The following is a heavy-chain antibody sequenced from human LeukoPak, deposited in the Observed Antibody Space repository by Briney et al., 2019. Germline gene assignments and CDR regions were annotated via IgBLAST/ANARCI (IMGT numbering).Heavy chain of an antibody. CDR2: TWYDGSNK. D-gene: IGHD3-22*01. CDR3: AKAAYDSSGYYNYYYYMDV. J-gene: IGHJ6*03. Sequence: GGSLRLSCAASGFTFSSYGMHWVRQAPGKGLEWVAVTWYDGSNKYYADSVKGRFTISRDNSKNTLYLQMDSLRAEDTAVYYCAKAAYDSSGYYNYYYYMDVWGKGTTVTVSS. V-gene: IGHV3-33*06. CDR1: GFTFSSYG.